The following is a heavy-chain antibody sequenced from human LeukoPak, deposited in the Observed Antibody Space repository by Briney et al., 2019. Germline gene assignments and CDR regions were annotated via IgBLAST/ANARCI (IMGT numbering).Heavy chain of an antibody. D-gene: IGHD6-13*01. CDR2: IYYSGST. CDR3: ARHQAGIAADAFDV. V-gene: IGHV4-39*01. CDR1: GGSISSSSYY. J-gene: IGHJ3*01. Sequence: NPSETLSLTCTVSGGSISSSSYYWGWIRQPPGKGLEWIGSIYYSGSTNYNPSLKSRVTISVDTSKNQFSLRLTSVTAADTAVYYCARHQAGIAADAFDVWGQGTMVTVSS.